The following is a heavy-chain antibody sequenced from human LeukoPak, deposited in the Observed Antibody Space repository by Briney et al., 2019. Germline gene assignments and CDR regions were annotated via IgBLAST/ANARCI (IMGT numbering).Heavy chain of an antibody. CDR1: GYTLTELS. CDR3: ATGVTMVRGVINDY. V-gene: IGHV1-24*01. J-gene: IGHJ4*02. CDR2: FDPEDGET. Sequence: ASVKVSCKVSGYTLTELSTHWVRQAPGKGLEWMGGFDPEDGETIYAQKFQGRVTMTEDTSTDTAYMELSSLRSEDTAVYYCATGVTMVRGVINDYWGQGTLVTVSS. D-gene: IGHD3-10*01.